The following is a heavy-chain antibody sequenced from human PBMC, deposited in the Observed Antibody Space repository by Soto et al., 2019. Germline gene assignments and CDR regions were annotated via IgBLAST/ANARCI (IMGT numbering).Heavy chain of an antibody. CDR2: IYQSGVT. V-gene: IGHV4-30-2*01. CDR1: GYSYSISTYS. J-gene: IGHJ5*02. D-gene: IGHD6-19*01. CDR3: AGMPYTSGLRFDP. Sequence: TLSLTFHISGYSYSISTYSWSWIRQPPGKALQWIGFIYQSGVTSYNPSLASRVSISLDRSNNQCSLKLKSVTAADTAVYFCAGMPYTSGLRFDPWGPGTLVTGSS.